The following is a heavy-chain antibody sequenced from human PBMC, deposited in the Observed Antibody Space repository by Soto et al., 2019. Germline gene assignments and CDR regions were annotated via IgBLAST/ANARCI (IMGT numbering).Heavy chain of an antibody. D-gene: IGHD1-26*01. Sequence: GGSLRLSCEASGFTISEWSMNWVRQTPGKGLEWLAYITIRTGNVHYADSVKGRFTISRDNSKNTLYLQMNSLRAEDAAVYYCAKDEVGAIYYYYYGMDVWGQGTTVTVSS. CDR2: ITIRTGNV. V-gene: IGHV3-48*01. J-gene: IGHJ6*02. CDR3: AKDEVGAIYYYYYGMDV. CDR1: GFTISEWS.